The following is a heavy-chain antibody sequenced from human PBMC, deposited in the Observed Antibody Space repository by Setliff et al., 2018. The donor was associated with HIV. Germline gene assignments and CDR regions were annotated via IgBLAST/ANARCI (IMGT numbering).Heavy chain of an antibody. Sequence: SETLSLTCTVSGGSISSYYWTWIRQPPGKGLEWIGYIYYSGTTNYNPSLRSRVTISVDTSKNQFSLKLSSVTAADTAVYYCARGEFYCGTDCYWSSFDYWGQGILVTVSS. D-gene: IGHD2-21*02. V-gene: IGHV4-59*08. CDR3: ARGEFYCGTDCYWSSFDY. CDR1: GGSISSYY. J-gene: IGHJ4*02. CDR2: IYYSGTT.